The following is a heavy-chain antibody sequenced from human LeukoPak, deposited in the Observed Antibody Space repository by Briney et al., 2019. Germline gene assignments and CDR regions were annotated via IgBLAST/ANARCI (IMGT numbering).Heavy chain of an antibody. D-gene: IGHD5-24*01. CDR1: GYTFTSYY. CDR3: ARDVEMATNALDY. V-gene: IGHV1-46*01. J-gene: IGHJ4*02. CDR2: INPSGGST. Sequence: ASVKVSCKASGYTFTSYYMHWVRQAPGQGLEWMGIINPSGGSTSYAQKFQGRVTITADESTSTAYMELSSLRSEDTAVYYCARDVEMATNALDYWGQGTLVTVSS.